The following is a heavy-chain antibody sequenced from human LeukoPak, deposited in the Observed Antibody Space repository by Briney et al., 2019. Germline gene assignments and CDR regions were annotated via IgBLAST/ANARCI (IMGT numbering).Heavy chain of an antibody. J-gene: IGHJ4*02. V-gene: IGHV3-73*01. CDR1: GFTFSTYW. Sequence: GGSLRLSCEASGFTFSTYWMGWVRQASGKGLEWVGRIRSKANSYATAYAASVKGRFTISRDDSKNTAYLQMNSLKTEDTAVYYCTSHYYDSSGYYRRDYWGQGTLVTVSS. CDR3: TSHYYDSSGYYRRDY. CDR2: IRSKANSYAT. D-gene: IGHD3-22*01.